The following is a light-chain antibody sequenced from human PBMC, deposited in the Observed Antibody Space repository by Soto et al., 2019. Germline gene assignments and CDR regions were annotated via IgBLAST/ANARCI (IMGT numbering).Light chain of an antibody. Sequence: EIVMTQSPGTLSVSPGERATLSCRASGSVDRYLAWSQQKRGQAPRLLIYGAATRATGVPARFSGSGSGTEFTLTISSLQSEDFAVYFCQQCSEWPLITFGQGTRLEAK. CDR2: GAA. J-gene: IGKJ5*01. V-gene: IGKV3-15*01. CDR3: QQCSEWPLIT. CDR1: GSVDRY.